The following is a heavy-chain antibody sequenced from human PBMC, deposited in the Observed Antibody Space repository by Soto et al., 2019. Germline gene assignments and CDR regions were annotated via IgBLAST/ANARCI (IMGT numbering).Heavy chain of an antibody. CDR3: AKDAVDIVVVTADGGNYYYYMDV. D-gene: IGHD2-2*03. V-gene: IGHV3-23*01. Sequence: EVQLLESGGGLVQPGGSLRLSCAASGFTFSSYAMSWVRQAPGKGLEWVSAISGSGGSTYYADSVKGRFTISRDNSKNTLYLQMNSLRAEDTAVYYCAKDAVDIVVVTADGGNYYYYMDVWGKGTTVTVSS. J-gene: IGHJ6*03. CDR2: ISGSGGST. CDR1: GFTFSSYA.